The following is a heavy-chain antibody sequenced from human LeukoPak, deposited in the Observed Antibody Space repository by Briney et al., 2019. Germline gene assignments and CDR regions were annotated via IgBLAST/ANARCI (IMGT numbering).Heavy chain of an antibody. J-gene: IGHJ6*03. D-gene: IGHD3-16*01. CDR3: ARGWVERGYYYYYMDV. V-gene: IGHV4-34*01. Sequence: SETLSLTCAVYGGSFSGYYWSWIRQPPGKGLEWIGEINHSGSTNYNPSLKSRVTISVDTSKNQSSLKLSSVTAADTAVYYCARGWVERGYYYYYMDVWGKGTTVTVSS. CDR2: INHSGST. CDR1: GGSFSGYY.